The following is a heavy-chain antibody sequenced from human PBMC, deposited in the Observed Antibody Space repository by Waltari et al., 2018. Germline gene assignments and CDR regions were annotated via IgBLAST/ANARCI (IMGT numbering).Heavy chain of an antibody. D-gene: IGHD4-17*01. CDR3: VKDGDFVVPGYDAFDV. CDR2: IRYDGNNK. Sequence: VQLAEFGGGVVQPGGSLTLSCAASGCSFSNFGMHRVRQAPGKGLEWLTFIRYDGNNKYHADSVKGRFIISRDNSKNTLYLQINSLRADDTATYYCVKDGDFVVPGYDAFDVWGQGTMVTVSS. J-gene: IGHJ3*01. CDR1: GCSFSNFG. V-gene: IGHV3-30*02.